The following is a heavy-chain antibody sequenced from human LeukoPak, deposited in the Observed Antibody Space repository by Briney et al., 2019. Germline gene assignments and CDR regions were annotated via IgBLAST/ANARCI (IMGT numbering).Heavy chain of an antibody. CDR3: ARFGRRVAAYFDY. J-gene: IGHJ4*02. CDR2: INPNSGGT. Sequence: ASVKVSCKASGYTFTRYYMHWVRQAPGQGLEWMGWINPNSGGTNYAQKFQGRVTMTRDTSISTAYMELSRLRSDDTAVYYCARFGRRVAAYFDYWGQGTLVTVSS. V-gene: IGHV1-2*02. CDR1: GYTFTRYY. D-gene: IGHD2-15*01.